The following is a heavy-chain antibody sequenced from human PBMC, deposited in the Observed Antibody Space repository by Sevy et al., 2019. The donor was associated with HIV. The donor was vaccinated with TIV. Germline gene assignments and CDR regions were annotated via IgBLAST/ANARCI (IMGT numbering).Heavy chain of an antibody. CDR3: AREGVDFWSGPVDFYYGMDV. CDR1: GFTFSRYL. CDR2: IKHDGSST. J-gene: IGHJ6*02. V-gene: IGHV3-74*01. D-gene: IGHD3-3*01. Sequence: GGSLRLSCAASGFTFSRYLMHWVRQVPGKGLVWVSQIKHDGSSTTYADSVRGRFTISRDTAKNTLYLEMKNLRAEDTAVYYCAREGVDFWSGPVDFYYGMDVWGPGATVTVSS.